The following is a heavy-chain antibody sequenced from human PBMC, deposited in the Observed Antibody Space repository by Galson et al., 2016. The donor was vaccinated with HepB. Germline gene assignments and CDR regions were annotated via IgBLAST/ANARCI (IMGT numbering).Heavy chain of an antibody. D-gene: IGHD3-9*01. J-gene: IGHJ4*02. Sequence: CLRLSCAVSGFTFSSQSMNWVRQAPGKGLEWVSYISGSGGIIFYADSVKGRFTISRDNAKNSVYLEMNSLRAEDTAVYYCARLHFDTFPSPGYWGQGTLVTVSS. CDR1: GFTFSSQS. V-gene: IGHV3-48*04. CDR3: ARLHFDTFPSPGY. CDR2: ISGSGGII.